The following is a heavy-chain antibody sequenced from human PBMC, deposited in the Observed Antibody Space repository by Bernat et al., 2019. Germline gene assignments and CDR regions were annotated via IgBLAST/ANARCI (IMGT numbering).Heavy chain of an antibody. V-gene: IGHV3-9*01. CDR3: ARDGPWGWELRPDY. CDR1: GFTFDDYA. J-gene: IGHJ4*02. D-gene: IGHD1-26*01. Sequence: EVQLVESGGGLVQPGRSLRLSCAASGFTFDDYAMHWVRQAPGKGLEWVSGISWNSGSIGYADSVKGRFTISRDNAKNSLYLQMNSLRAEDTAVYYCARDGPWGWELRPDYWGQGTLVTVSS. CDR2: ISWNSGSI.